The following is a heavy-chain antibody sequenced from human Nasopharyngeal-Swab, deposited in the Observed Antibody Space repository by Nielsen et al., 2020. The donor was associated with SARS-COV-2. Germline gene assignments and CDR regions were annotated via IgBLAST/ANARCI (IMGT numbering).Heavy chain of an antibody. CDR3: ARVYYDSSVWSFDY. CDR1: GGSISSYY. CDR2: IYTSGST. Sequence: SETLSLTCTVVSGGSISSYYWSWIRQPAGKGLEWIGCIYTSGSTNYNPSLKSRVTMSVDTSKNQFSLKLSSVTAADTAVYYCARVYYDSSVWSFDYWGQGTLVTVSS. J-gene: IGHJ4*02. V-gene: IGHV4-4*07. D-gene: IGHD3-22*01.